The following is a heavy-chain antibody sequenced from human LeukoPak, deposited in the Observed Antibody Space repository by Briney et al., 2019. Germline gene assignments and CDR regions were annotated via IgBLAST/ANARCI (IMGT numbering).Heavy chain of an antibody. J-gene: IGHJ4*02. CDR1: GGSISSFT. V-gene: IGHV4-59*01. CDR2: IYSTGST. D-gene: IGHD6-13*01. CDR3: ARLQQLGLYFFDY. Sequence: ASETLSLTCTVSGGSISSFTWSWIRPPSRKGLEWSGYIYSTGSTIYNPPPTSLVTLSVDTFKNEFSLKLDSVSAPHTAVCYCARLQQLGLYFFDYWGQGTLVTVSS.